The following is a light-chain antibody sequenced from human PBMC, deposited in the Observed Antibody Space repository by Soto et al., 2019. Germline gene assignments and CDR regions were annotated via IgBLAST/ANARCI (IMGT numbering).Light chain of an antibody. V-gene: IGKV3-11*01. Sequence: IVLTQSPATLYLSPGERATLSCRASQNIDSYLSWYQKTPGQAPRLLLHATSKRATGIPARFSGSGSGTDFAHSSSSLDPEDFAVYYGQQRTTWLALSVGGGNRVEV. J-gene: IGKJ4*02. CDR2: ATS. CDR1: QNIDSY. CDR3: QQRTTWLALS.